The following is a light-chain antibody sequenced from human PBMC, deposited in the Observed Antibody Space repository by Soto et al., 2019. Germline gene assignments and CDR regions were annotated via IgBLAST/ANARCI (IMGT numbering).Light chain of an antibody. CDR2: GAS. J-gene: IGKJ1*01. V-gene: IGKV3-20*01. Sequence: EIVLTQSPGTLSLSPGERATLSCRASQSVSSSYLAWYQQKPGQAPRLLIYGASSRATGIPDRFSGSGSGTDVTITSSRLEPEDFAVYYCQQYGSSPFGQGTKVEIK. CDR3: QQYGSSP. CDR1: QSVSSSY.